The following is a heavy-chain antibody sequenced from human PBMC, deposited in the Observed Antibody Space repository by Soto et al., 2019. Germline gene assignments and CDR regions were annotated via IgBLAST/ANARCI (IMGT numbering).Heavy chain of an antibody. CDR1: GGPISSGGYS. V-gene: IGHV4-30-2*01. CDR2: MYHSGST. Sequence: PSETLSLTCAVCGGPISSGGYSWSWIRQPPGKGLEWIGYMYHSGSTYDSPSRKSRGTISINRSKNQFSPKLSSVTAADRAVYYCASAYRAYDSSGYYHTTRGFDIWGQRTMVTV. J-gene: IGHJ3*02. D-gene: IGHD3-22*01. CDR3: ASAYRAYDSSGYYHTTRGFDI.